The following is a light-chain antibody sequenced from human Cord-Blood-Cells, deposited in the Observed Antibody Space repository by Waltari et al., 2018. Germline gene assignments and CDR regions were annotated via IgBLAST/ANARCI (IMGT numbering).Light chain of an antibody. J-gene: IGKJ2*01. CDR3: QQSYSTPYT. Sequence: DIQMTQSPSSLSASVGDRVTITCRASQSISSYLNWYQQKPGKAPKLLIYAASSLQSGVPSRFSGSGSGTDFTLTISSLQPEDFVTYYCQQSYSTPYTFDQGTKLEIK. CDR2: AAS. CDR1: QSISSY. V-gene: IGKV1-39*01.